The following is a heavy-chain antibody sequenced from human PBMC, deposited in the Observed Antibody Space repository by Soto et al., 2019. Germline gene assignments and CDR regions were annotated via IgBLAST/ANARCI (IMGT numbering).Heavy chain of an antibody. CDR3: ARIPYVSASFDY. CDR1: GASINSNNW. J-gene: IGHJ4*02. Sequence: SETLSITCAVSGASINSNNWWSWVRQSPGKGLEWIGYVYNSGSTIYSPSLKSRITILMDPSKNQFSLRLRSVTAADTAVYYCARIPYVSASFDYWGQGNLVTVSS. CDR2: VYNSGST. D-gene: IGHD3-10*02. V-gene: IGHV4-4*02.